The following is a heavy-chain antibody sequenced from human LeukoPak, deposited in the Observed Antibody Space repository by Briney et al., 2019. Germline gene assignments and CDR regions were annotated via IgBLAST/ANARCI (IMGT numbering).Heavy chain of an antibody. D-gene: IGHD3-16*01. J-gene: IGHJ3*02. CDR1: GFTFRSYE. CDR2: ISSSSTII. CDR3: GASRQYVGAFDI. V-gene: IGHV3-48*03. Sequence: GGSLRLTCAASGFTFRSYELYWVRQAPGKGLEWISYISSSSTIIKYADSVRGRFTISRDDARESLYLQMSSLRADDTAIYYCGASRQYVGAFDIWGQGTLVTVSS.